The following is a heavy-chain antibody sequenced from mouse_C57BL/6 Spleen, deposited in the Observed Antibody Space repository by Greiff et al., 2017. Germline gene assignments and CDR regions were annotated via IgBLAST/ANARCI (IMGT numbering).Heavy chain of an antibody. Sequence: QVQLKQPGAELVRPGSSVKLSCKASGYTFTSYWMDWVKQRPGQGLEWIGNIYPSDSETHYNQKFKDKATLTVDKSSSTAYMQLSSLTSEDSAVYYCARGHYGRWYFDVWGTGTTVTVSS. CDR1: GYTFTSYW. V-gene: IGHV1-61*01. D-gene: IGHD1-1*01. J-gene: IGHJ1*03. CDR2: IYPSDSET. CDR3: ARGHYGRWYFDV.